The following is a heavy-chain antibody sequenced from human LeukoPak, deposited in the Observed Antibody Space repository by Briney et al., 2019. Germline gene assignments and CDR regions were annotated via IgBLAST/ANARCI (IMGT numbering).Heavy chain of an antibody. CDR1: GFTFSKYW. CDR2: IYSDGSGT. CDR3: ANWGSAFDI. D-gene: IGHD7-27*01. J-gene: IGHJ3*02. Sequence: AGGSLRLSCAASGFTFSKYWMHRVRQAPGKGLVWVSRIYSDGSGTSYADSVKGRFTISRDNAKNTLFLQMNSLRAEDTAVYYCANWGSAFDIWGQGTMVIVSS. V-gene: IGHV3-74*01.